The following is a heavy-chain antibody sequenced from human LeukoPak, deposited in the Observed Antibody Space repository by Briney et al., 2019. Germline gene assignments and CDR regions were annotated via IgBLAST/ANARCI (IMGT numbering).Heavy chain of an antibody. CDR3: AKSSSGYYYKSSDP. CDR1: GFIFNNYG. CDR2: ISGSGGST. V-gene: IGHV3-23*01. D-gene: IGHD3-22*01. J-gene: IGHJ5*02. Sequence: QPGGSLRLSCAACGFIFNNYGMSWVRQAPGKGLEWVSSISGSGGSTYYADSVKGRVTISRDNSKNTLFLQMNILRAEDTAVYYCAKSSSGYYYKSSDPCGQGTLVTVSS.